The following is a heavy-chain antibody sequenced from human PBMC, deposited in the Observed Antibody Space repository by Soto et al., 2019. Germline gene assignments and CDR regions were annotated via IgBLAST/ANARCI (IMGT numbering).Heavy chain of an antibody. J-gene: IGHJ3*01. CDR1: KFTFNNYA. V-gene: IGHV3-23*01. CDR2: ISGSGAGT. D-gene: IGHD5-12*01. CDR3: AKGTNVVATNDAFDV. Sequence: EVQLLESGGGLVQPGGSLRLSCAASKFTFNNYAMSWVRQAPGKGLEWVPVISGSGAGTNYADSVKGRFTISRDNSRNTLYLQMNSLRTEDTALYYCAKGTNVVATNDAFDVWGQGTMVTVSS.